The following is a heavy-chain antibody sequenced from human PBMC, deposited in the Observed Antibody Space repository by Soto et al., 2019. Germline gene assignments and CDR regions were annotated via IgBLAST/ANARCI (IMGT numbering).Heavy chain of an antibody. V-gene: IGHV4-59*08. Sequence: SETLSLTCTVSGGSISSYYYSWIRQPPGKGLEWIGYIFHTGTTSYNPSLKSRVTLSVDTSQSQFSLKLNSVTAADTAVYYCTTEAYDNSGSLAFDIWGPGTLVTVSS. CDR1: GGSISSYY. CDR2: IFHTGTT. CDR3: TTEAYDNSGSLAFDI. J-gene: IGHJ3*02. D-gene: IGHD3-22*01.